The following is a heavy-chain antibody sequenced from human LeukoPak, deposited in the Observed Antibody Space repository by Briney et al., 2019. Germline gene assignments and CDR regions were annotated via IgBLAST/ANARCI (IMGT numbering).Heavy chain of an antibody. CDR1: GDSISRSSSY. CDR2: FQFGGAT. J-gene: IGHJ5*02. CDR3: ARHVSDCSADSCCSYFDP. D-gene: IGHD2-15*01. V-gene: IGHV4-39*01. Sequence: PSETLSLTCTVSGDSISRSSSYWGWIRQPPGKGLEWIGSFQFGGATYYNPSLKSRVTKSVDTSNNLFSLKLNSVTAADTAVYYCARHVSDCSADSCCSYFDPWGQGTLVTVSS.